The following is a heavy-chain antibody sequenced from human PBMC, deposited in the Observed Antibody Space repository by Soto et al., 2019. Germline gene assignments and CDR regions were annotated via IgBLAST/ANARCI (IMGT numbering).Heavy chain of an antibody. V-gene: IGHV1-69*13. D-gene: IGHD3-22*01. CDR2: IIPIFGTA. J-gene: IGHJ5*02. CDR1: GGTFSSYA. CDR3: ARDRGPSSGYYPYWFDP. Sequence: SVKVSCKASGGTFSSYAITWVRQAPGQGLEWMGGIIPIFGTANYAQNFQGRVTITADDSTSSASMELSSLRSEDTAVFYCARDRGPSSGYYPYWFDPWGQGTLVTVSS.